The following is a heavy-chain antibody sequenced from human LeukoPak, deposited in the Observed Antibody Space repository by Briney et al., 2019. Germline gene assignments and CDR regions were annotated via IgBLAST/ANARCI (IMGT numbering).Heavy chain of an antibody. Sequence: ASVKVSCKASGYTFTSYGISWVRQATGQGLEWMGWMNPNSGNTGYAQKFQGRVTITRNTSISTAYMELSSLRSEDTAVYYCARDITMVRGAINWFDPWGQGTLVTVSS. D-gene: IGHD3-10*01. V-gene: IGHV1-8*03. CDR3: ARDITMVRGAINWFDP. CDR2: MNPNSGNT. J-gene: IGHJ5*02. CDR1: GYTFTSYG.